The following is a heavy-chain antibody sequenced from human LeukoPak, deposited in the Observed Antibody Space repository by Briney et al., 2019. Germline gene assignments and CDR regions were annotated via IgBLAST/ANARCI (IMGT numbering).Heavy chain of an antibody. D-gene: IGHD3-3*01. CDR1: GFTFSSYA. J-gene: IGHJ4*02. CDR2: ICCSGRTT. Sequence: GGSLRLSCAASGFTFSSYAMSWVRQAPGKGLEWVSAICCSGRTTYYAHSVKGRFTISRDNSKNTLYLQMNSLRAEDTAVYYCAKDQDFWSGYYTSWGQGTLVTVSS. V-gene: IGHV3-23*01. CDR3: AKDQDFWSGYYTS.